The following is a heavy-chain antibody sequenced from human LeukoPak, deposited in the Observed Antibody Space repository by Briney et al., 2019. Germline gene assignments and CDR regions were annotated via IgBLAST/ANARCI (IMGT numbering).Heavy chain of an antibody. V-gene: IGHV1-69*05. D-gene: IGHD4-11*01. CDR1: GGTFSSYA. CDR2: IITIFGKA. J-gene: IGHJ5*02. Sequence: GASVKVSCKASGGTFSSYAISWVRQAPGQGLEWMGRIITIFGKANYAQKFQGRVTITTDESTSTAYMELSSLRSEDTAVYYCARGRLTVTTSGFDPWGQGTLVTVSS. CDR3: ARGRLTVTTSGFDP.